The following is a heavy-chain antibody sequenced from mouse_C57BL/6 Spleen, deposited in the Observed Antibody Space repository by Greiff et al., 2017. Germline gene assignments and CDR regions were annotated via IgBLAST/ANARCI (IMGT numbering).Heavy chain of an antibody. V-gene: IGHV2-2*01. CDR3: TRYRGYFDY. Sequence: VKLVESGPGLVQPSQSLSITCTVSGFSLTSYGVHWVRQSPGKGLEWLGVIRRGGSTDYNAAFISRQSISKENYKSQVFFKMNSVQADDTAIYYCTRYRGYFDYWGQGTTLTVSS. CDR1: GFSLTSYG. CDR2: IRRGGST. J-gene: IGHJ2*01.